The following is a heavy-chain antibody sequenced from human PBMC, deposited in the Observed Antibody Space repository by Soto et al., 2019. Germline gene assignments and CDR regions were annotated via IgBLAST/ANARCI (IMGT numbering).Heavy chain of an antibody. CDR3: AKVLSPEGGNYFDY. V-gene: IGHV3-23*01. Sequence: GGSLRLSCAASGFTFSNYAMNWVRQAPGKGLEWVSAISNSFSDGNTHYADSVKGRFTISRDNDKNTVFLEMNSLRAEDTAVYYCAKVLSPEGGNYFDYWGQGTLVTVSS. J-gene: IGHJ4*02. CDR2: ISNSFSDGNT. CDR1: GFTFSNYA.